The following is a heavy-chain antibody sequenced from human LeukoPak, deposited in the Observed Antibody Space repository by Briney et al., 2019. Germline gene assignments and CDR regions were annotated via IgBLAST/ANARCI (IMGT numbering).Heavy chain of an antibody. V-gene: IGHV3-73*01. J-gene: IGHJ5*02. Sequence: GGSLKLSCAASGFTFSGSPMHWVRQASGKGLEWVGRIRSKANSYATAYAASVKGRFTISRDDSKNTAYLQMNSLKTEDTAVYYCARQKGDSSSGLFDPWGQGTLVTVSS. D-gene: IGHD6-6*01. CDR3: ARQKGDSSSGLFDP. CDR1: GFTFSGSP. CDR2: IRSKANSYAT.